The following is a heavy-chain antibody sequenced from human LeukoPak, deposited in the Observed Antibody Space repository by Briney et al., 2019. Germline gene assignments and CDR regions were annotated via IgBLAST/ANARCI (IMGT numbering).Heavy chain of an antibody. CDR1: GLTFSSYA. V-gene: IGHV3-23*01. J-gene: IGHJ4*02. Sequence: GGSLRLSCAASGLTFSSYAMSWVRQAPGKGLVCVSSISGSGGSTYYADSVKGRFTISRDNSKNTLYLQMSSLRAEDTALYYCAKEVGLSAAGTRGDFDYWGQGTLVTVSS. D-gene: IGHD6-13*01. CDR3: AKEVGLSAAGTRGDFDY. CDR2: ISGSGGST.